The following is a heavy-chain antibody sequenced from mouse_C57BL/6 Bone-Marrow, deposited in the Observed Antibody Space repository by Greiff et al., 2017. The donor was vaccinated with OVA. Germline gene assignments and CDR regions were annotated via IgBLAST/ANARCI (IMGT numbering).Heavy chain of an antibody. CDR2: IHPYNGGT. D-gene: IGHD2-4*01. V-gene: IGHV1-19*01. Sequence: VQLKESGPVLVKPGASVKMSCKASGYTFTDYYMNWVKQSHGKSLEWIGVIHPYNGGTSYNQKFKGTATLTVDKSSRTAYMELNRLTSEDSTVYYCAGKGGAYYYNYAAWFAYCGQGTRVTVSA. CDR1: GYTFTDYY. J-gene: IGHJ3*01. CDR3: AGKGGAYYYNYAAWFAY.